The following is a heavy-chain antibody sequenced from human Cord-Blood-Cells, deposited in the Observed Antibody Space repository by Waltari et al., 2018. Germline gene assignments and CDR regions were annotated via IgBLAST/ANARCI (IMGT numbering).Heavy chain of an antibody. CDR2: INSDGSST. CDR3: ARMFFPESSHAGGSSGYYYYYMDV. Sequence: KGLVWVSRINSDGSSTSYADSVKGRFTISRDNAKNTLYLQMNSLRAEDTAVYYCARMFFPESSHAGGSSGYYYYYMDVWGKGTTVTVSS. V-gene: IGHV3-74*01. D-gene: IGHD3-10*02. J-gene: IGHJ6*03.